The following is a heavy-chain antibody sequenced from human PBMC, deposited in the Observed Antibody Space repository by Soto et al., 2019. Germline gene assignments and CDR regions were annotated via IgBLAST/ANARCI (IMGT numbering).Heavy chain of an antibody. CDR2: ISAYNGNT. D-gene: IGHD3-10*01. CDR3: ARDGYYYGSGSYFGGMDV. J-gene: IGHJ6*02. CDR1: GNTCTSYG. V-gene: IGHV1-18*01. Sequence: XVRGSSSGSGNTCTSYGMTAVRQAPGQGLEWMGWISAYNGNTNYAQKLQGRVTMTTDTSTSTAYMELRSLRSDDTDVYYCARDGYYYGSGSYFGGMDVWGQGTTVTVSS.